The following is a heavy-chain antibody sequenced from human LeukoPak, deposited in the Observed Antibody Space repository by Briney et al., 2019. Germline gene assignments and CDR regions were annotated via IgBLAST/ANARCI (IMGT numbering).Heavy chain of an antibody. D-gene: IGHD6-13*01. CDR3: ARELVAAAGSAPHFAPPGILDFDY. Sequence: GGSLRLSCAASGFTFSSYSMNWVRQAPGKGLEWVSSISSSSSYIYYADSVKGRFTISRDNAKNSLYLQMNSLRAEDTAVYYCARELVAAAGSAPHFAPPGILDFDYWGQGTLVTVSS. J-gene: IGHJ4*02. CDR1: GFTFSSYS. CDR2: ISSSSSYI. V-gene: IGHV3-21*01.